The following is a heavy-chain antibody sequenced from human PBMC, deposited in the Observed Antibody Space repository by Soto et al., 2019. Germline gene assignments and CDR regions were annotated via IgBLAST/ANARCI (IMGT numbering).Heavy chain of an antibody. D-gene: IGHD3-16*01. CDR1: GFTFNTYN. J-gene: IGHJ4*02. Sequence: EVQLVESGGGLVQPGGSLRLSCTASGFTFNTYNMNWVRQAPGKGLEWVSYISSSSYTISYADSIKGRFTISRDNAKKSLYLQMNSLRDEDMAVYYCARELSVSGGAYFDYWGQGTLISVSS. CDR2: ISSSSYTI. CDR3: ARELSVSGGAYFDY. V-gene: IGHV3-48*02.